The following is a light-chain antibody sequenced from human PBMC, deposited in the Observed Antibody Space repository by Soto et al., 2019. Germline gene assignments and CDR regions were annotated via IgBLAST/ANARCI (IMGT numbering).Light chain of an antibody. CDR2: AND. Sequence: QSVLTQPPSASRTPGQRVTIPCSGSSSGIGSNSVNWYQQLPGAAPRLLIYANDHRPSGVPDRFSASKSGTSASLAISGVRSEYESFYYCATWSDSLKGWVFGGGTNLTVL. V-gene: IGLV1-44*01. J-gene: IGLJ3*02. CDR1: SSGIGSNS. CDR3: ATWSDSLKGWV.